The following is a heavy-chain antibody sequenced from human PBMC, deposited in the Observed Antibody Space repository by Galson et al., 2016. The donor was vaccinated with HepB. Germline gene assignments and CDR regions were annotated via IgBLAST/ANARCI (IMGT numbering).Heavy chain of an antibody. D-gene: IGHD2-21*01. CDR1: GFSLDNSEMC. J-gene: IGHJ6*02. Sequence: PALVKPTQTLTLTCTFSGFSLDNSEMCVSWIRQPPGKAPEWLALIDSDDDKFYSSSLKTRLTISKDTSKNQVVLTMTNLDPVDTATYFCARTVVAGALYYYCRRGGWGPGTPVTVSS. CDR2: IDSDDDK. V-gene: IGHV2-70*01. CDR3: ARTVVAGALYYYCRRGG.